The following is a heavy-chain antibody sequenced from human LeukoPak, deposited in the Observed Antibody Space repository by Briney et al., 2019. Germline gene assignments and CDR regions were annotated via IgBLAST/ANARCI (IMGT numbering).Heavy chain of an antibody. CDR3: ARSTMVRGVIRIFDY. CDR2: IYPGDSDT. V-gene: IGHV5-51*01. D-gene: IGHD3-10*01. Sequence: KYGESLKIPCKGSGYSFTSYWIGWVRQMPGKGLEWMGIIYPGDSDTRYSPSFQGQVTISADKSISTAYLQWSSLKASDTAMYYCARSTMVRGVIRIFDYWGQGTLVTVSS. J-gene: IGHJ4*02. CDR1: GYSFTSYW.